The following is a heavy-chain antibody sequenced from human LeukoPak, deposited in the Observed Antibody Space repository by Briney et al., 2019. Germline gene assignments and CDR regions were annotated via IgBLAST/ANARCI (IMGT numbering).Heavy chain of an antibody. CDR3: ARDRRLTMFDY. D-gene: IGHD3-10*01. J-gene: IGHJ4*02. V-gene: IGHV3-21*01. CDR2: ISSSSSYI. CDR1: GFTFSSYS. Sequence: GGSLRLSCAASGFTFSSYSMNWVRQAPGKGLEWVSSISSSSSYIYYADPVKGRFTISRDNAKNSLYLQMNSLRAEDTAVYYCARDRRLTMFDYWGQGTLVTVSS.